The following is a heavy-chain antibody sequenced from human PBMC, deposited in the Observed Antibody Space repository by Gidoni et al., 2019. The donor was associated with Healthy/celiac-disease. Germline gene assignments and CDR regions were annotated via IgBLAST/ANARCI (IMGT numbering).Heavy chain of an antibody. V-gene: IGHV3-23*01. D-gene: IGHD1-26*01. CDR2: ISGGGGST. CDR3: ARRGNTWYFDL. J-gene: IGHJ2*01. CDR1: GFAFSSYA. Sequence: EVQLLESGGGLVQPGGSLRLSCAASGFAFSSYAMSWVRQAPGKGLEWVSAISGGGGSTYHADSVKGRFTISRDNSKNSLYLQMNSLRAEDTALYYCARRGNTWYFDLWGRGTLVTVSS.